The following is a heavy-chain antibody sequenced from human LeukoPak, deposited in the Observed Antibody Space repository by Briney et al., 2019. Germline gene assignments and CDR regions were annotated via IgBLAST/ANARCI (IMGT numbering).Heavy chain of an antibody. Sequence: ASVKVSCKASGYTFTSYYTHWVRQAPGQGLEWMGIINPSGGSTSYAQKFHGRVTMTRDTSTSTVYMELSSLRSEDTAVYYCAREGSPDYYCSGEFDYWGKGTLVTVSS. CDR2: INPSGGST. V-gene: IGHV1-46*03. CDR3: AREGSPDYYCSGEFDY. D-gene: IGHD3-10*01. J-gene: IGHJ4*02. CDR1: GYTFTSYY.